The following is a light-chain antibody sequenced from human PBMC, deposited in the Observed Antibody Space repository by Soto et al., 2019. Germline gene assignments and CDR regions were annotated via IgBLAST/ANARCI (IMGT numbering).Light chain of an antibody. V-gene: IGKV1-5*01. J-gene: IGKJ1*01. CDR1: QSISSW. CDR3: QQYENYWT. Sequence: DIQMTQSPSILSASVGDRVTITCRASQSISSWLAWYQQKPGKAPKLLIYDASNLESGVPSRFSGSGSGTEFTLTISSLQPEDFGIYYCQQYENYWTFGQGTKVDIK. CDR2: DAS.